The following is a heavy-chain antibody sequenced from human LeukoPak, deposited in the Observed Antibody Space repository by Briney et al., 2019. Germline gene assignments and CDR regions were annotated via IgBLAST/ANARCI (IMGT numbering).Heavy chain of an antibody. CDR2: IYYSGST. CDR3: AREGAGSKYAFDI. J-gene: IGHJ3*02. V-gene: IGHV4-31*11. Sequence: PSGTLSLTCAVSGGSISSGGYYWSWIRQHPGKGLEWIGYIYYSGSTYYNPSLKSRVTISVDTSKNQFSLKLSSVTAADTAVYYCAREGAGSKYAFDIWGQGTMVTVSS. D-gene: IGHD1-26*01. CDR1: GGSISSGGYY.